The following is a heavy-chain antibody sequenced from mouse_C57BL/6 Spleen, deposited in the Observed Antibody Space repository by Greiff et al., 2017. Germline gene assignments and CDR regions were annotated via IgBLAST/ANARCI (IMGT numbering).Heavy chain of an antibody. V-gene: IGHV1-81*01. J-gene: IGHJ4*01. CDR2: IDPRSGNT. CDR3: ARDAALRRAMDY. CDR1: GYTFTSYG. Sequence: QVQLQQSGAELARPGASVKLSCKASGYTFTSYGISWVKQRTGQGLEWIGEIDPRSGNTYYNEKFKGKAPLTASKSSSTAYMELRSLTSEDSAVYFCARDAALRRAMDYWGQGTSVTVSS.